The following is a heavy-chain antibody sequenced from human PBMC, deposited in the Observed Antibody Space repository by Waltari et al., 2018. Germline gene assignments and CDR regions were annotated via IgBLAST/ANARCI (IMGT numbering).Heavy chain of an antibody. D-gene: IGHD3-16*01. J-gene: IGHJ6*03. V-gene: IGHV3-23*01. CDR1: GFTFSNYV. CDR2: VRGLGDGT. CDR3: ARTNYDFQGGDYMDV. Sequence: EVQLLESGGGLVQPGGSLRLSCAASGFTFSNYVMSWVRQGPGTGLEWVSVVRGLGDGTYYADSVKGRFTISRDNSKNMLSLQMNSLRAEDTAVYYCARTNYDFQGGDYMDVWGKGTTVTVSS.